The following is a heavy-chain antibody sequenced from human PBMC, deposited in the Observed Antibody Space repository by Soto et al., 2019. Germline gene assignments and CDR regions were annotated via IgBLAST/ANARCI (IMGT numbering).Heavy chain of an antibody. Sequence: QITLKESGPTLVKPTQTLTLTCTFSGFSLSTGGVGVGWIRQPPGKALEWLALIYWDDDKRYSPSLKSRLTGTKDTSKNQVVRKLNNMDPVYTATYFCANRLCAGDCRRTYSPDYYFSMGVWGQGTTVTISS. D-gene: IGHD2-21*02. CDR2: IYWDDDK. CDR3: ANRLCAGDCRRTYSPDYYFSMGV. V-gene: IGHV2-5*02. J-gene: IGHJ6*02. CDR1: GFSLSTGGVG.